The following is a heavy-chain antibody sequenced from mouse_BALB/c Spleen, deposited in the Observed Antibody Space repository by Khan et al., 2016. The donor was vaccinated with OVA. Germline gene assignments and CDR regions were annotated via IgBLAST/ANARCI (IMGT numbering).Heavy chain of an antibody. CDR2: INPSDGDT. CDR3: TRSGYGTFAY. J-gene: IGHJ3*01. D-gene: IGHD2-1*01. V-gene: IGHV1S81*02. Sequence: QVQLKQSGAELVKPGASVKLSCKASGYTFTSYYMYWVKQRPGHGLEWIGEINPSDGDTNFNEKFKSKATLTVDKSSSTVYMQLSSLTSEDSAVYYCTRSGYGTFAYWGQGTLVTVSA. CDR1: GYTFTSYY.